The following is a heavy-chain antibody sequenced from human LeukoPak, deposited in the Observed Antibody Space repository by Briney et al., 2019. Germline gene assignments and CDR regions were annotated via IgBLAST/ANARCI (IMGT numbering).Heavy chain of an antibody. J-gene: IGHJ4*02. V-gene: IGHV3-23*01. Sequence: GGSLGLSCAASRFTFNNYAMSWVSQAPGKGLEWVSVISGSGGSTYYADSVKGRFTISRDNSKNTLYLQMNSLRAEDTAVYYCAKGAQQLVYWVDYWGQGTLVTVSS. CDR3: AKGAQQLVYWVDY. CDR2: ISGSGGST. D-gene: IGHD6-13*01. CDR1: RFTFNNYA.